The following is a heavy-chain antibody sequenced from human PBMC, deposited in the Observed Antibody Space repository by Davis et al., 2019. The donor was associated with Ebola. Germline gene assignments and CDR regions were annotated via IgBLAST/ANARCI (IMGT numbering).Heavy chain of an antibody. V-gene: IGHV1-2*02. CDR2: MNPNSGNT. Sequence: ASVKVSCKASGYSFTGYYLHWLRLAPGQGLEWMGWMNPNSGNTGYAQKFQGRVTMTTDTSTSTAYMELRSLRSDDTAVYYCARVGGYDNFDYWGQGTLVTVSS. D-gene: IGHD5-12*01. CDR1: GYSFTGYY. J-gene: IGHJ4*02. CDR3: ARVGGYDNFDY.